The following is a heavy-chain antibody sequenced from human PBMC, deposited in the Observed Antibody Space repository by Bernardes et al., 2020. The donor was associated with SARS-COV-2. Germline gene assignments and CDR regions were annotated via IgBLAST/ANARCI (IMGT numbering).Heavy chain of an antibody. CDR1: GGSFSDFY. V-gene: IGHV4-34*01. CDR2: IKQSGST. Sequence: SETLSLTCAVYGGSFSDFYWNWIRQPPGKGLEWIGEIKQSGSTNYNPSLKSRLTISVDTSKNQFSLKLTSVTAADTAVYYCARGRPFYCSSPSCYTSGDYWGPGTLVTVSS. J-gene: IGHJ4*02. D-gene: IGHD2-2*02. CDR3: ARGRPFYCSSPSCYTSGDY.